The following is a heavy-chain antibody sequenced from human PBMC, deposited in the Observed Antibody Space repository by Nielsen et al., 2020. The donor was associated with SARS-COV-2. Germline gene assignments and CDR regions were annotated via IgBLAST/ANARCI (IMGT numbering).Heavy chain of an antibody. V-gene: IGHV3-23*01. CDR3: AKGDGGTYYFDY. CDR2: IRGSGV. CDR1: GFTFSSYA. D-gene: IGHD1-7*01. J-gene: IGHJ4*02. Sequence: GESLKISCAASGFTFSSYAMSWVRQAPGKGLEWVSTIRGSGVYADSVKGRFTISRDNSKDTLYLQLNSLRADDTAVYYCAKGDGGTYYFDYWGQGTLGTVSS.